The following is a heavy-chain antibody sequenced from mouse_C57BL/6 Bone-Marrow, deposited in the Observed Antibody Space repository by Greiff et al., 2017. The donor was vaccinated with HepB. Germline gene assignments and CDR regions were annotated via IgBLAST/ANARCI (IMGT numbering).Heavy chain of an antibody. Sequence: VHVKQSGAELVKPGASVKLSCTASGFNIKDYYMHWVKQRTEQGLEWIGRIDPEDGETKYAPKFQGKATITADTSSNTAYLQLSSLTSEDTAVYYCARGWLLLRGAMDYWGQGTSVTVSS. CDR2: IDPEDGET. J-gene: IGHJ4*01. V-gene: IGHV14-2*01. CDR3: ARGWLLLRGAMDY. D-gene: IGHD2-3*01. CDR1: GFNIKDYY.